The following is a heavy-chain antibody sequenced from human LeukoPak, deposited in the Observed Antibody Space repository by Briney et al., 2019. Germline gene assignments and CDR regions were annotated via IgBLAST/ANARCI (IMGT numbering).Heavy chain of an antibody. J-gene: IGHJ4*02. V-gene: IGHV4-59*01. CDR1: GGSISSFY. CDR2: IYYSGST. D-gene: IGHD2-2*01. CDR3: ARERYDWYQLERAFDY. Sequence: SETLSLTCTVSGGSISSFYWSWIRQPPGKGLEWLGYIYYSGSTNYNPSLKSRVTISVDTSKNQFSLKLSSVTAADTAVYYCARERYDWYQLERAFDYWGQGTLVTVSS.